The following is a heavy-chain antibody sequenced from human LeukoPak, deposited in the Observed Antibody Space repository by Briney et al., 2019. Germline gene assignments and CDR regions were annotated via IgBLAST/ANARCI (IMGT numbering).Heavy chain of an antibody. Sequence: SETLSLTCTVSGGSISSYYWSWIRQPAGKGLEWIGRIYSSGSTNYNSSLKSRVSMSVGTSKNQSSLRLSSVTAADTAVYFCARDPGEWGQGTLVTVSS. J-gene: IGHJ4*02. D-gene: IGHD7-27*01. V-gene: IGHV4-4*07. CDR3: ARDPGE. CDR1: GGSISSYY. CDR2: IYSSGST.